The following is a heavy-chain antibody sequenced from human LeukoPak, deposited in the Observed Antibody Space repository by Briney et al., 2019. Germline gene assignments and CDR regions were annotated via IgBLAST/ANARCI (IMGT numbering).Heavy chain of an antibody. CDR2: ISAYNGNT. CDR1: GYTFTSYG. D-gene: IGHD6-13*01. CDR3: ARVTGYVMEDYFDY. Sequence: ASVKVSCKASGYTFTSYGISWVRQAPGQGLKWMGWISAYNGNTNYAQKLQGRVTMTTDTSTSTAYMELRSLRSDDTAVYYCARVTGYVMEDYFDYWGQGTLVTVSS. J-gene: IGHJ4*02. V-gene: IGHV1-18*01.